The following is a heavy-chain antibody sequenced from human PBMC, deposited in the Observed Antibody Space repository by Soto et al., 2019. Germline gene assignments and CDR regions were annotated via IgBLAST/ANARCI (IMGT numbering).Heavy chain of an antibody. CDR1: GGSFSGYY. CDR3: ERVQWCGGSCYGVFDP. D-gene: IGHD2-15*01. V-gene: IGHV4-34*01. Sequence: PSETLSLTCAVYGGSFSGYYWSWIRQSPGKGLEWIGEINHSGSTNYNPSLKSRVTISVDTSKNQFSLKLSSVTAADTAVYYCERVQWCGGSCYGVFDPWGQGTLVT. J-gene: IGHJ5*02. CDR2: INHSGST.